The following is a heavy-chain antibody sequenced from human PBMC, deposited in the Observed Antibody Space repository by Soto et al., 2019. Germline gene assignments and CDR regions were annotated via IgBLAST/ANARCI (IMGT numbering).Heavy chain of an antibody. CDR3: ARHLTYDSSGPNLDY. Sequence: PGESLKISCKGSGYSFTSYWISWVRQMPGKGLEWMGRIDPSDSYTNYSPSFQGHVTISADKSISTAYLQWSSLKASDTAMYYCARHLTYDSSGPNLDYWGQGTLVTAPQ. CDR2: IDPSDSYT. J-gene: IGHJ4*02. CDR1: GYSFTSYW. V-gene: IGHV5-10-1*01. D-gene: IGHD3-22*01.